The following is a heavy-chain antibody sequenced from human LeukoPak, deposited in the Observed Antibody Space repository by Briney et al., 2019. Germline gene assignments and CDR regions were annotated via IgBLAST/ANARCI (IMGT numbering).Heavy chain of an antibody. D-gene: IGHD2-15*01. CDR2: IIPILGIA. Sequence: GASVKVSCKASGGTFSSYAISWVRQAPGQGLEWMGRIIPILGIANYAQKFQGRVTITADKSTSTACMELSSLRSEDTAVYYCAIGSAGYPVREFDYWGQGTLVTVSS. V-gene: IGHV1-69*04. J-gene: IGHJ4*02. CDR1: GGTFSSYA. CDR3: AIGSAGYPVREFDY.